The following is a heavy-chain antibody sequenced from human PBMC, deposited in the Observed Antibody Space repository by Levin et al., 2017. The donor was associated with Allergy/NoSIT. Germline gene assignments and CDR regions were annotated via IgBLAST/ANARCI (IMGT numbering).Heavy chain of an antibody. CDR1: GFTFDDYA. D-gene: IGHD3-10*01. J-gene: IGHJ3*02. Sequence: SLKISCAASGFTFDDYAMHWVRQAPGKGLEWVSGISWNSGSIGYADSVKGRFTIPRDNAKNPPYLQMNRLRTEDTALYYCARDNVGLPDAFDIWGQGTKVIVSS. V-gene: IGHV3-9*01. CDR2: ISWNSGSI. CDR3: ARDNVGLPDAFDI.